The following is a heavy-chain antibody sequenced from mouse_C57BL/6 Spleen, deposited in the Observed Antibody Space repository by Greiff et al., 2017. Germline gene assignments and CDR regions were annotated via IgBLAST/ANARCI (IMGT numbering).Heavy chain of an antibody. CDR1: GYAFSSSW. CDR3: ARWSNWDGFAY. V-gene: IGHV1-82*01. CDR2: IYPGDGDT. D-gene: IGHD4-1*02. J-gene: IGHJ3*01. Sequence: VQLQQSGPELVKPGASVKISCKASGYAFSSSWMNWVKQRPGKGLEWIGRIYPGDGDTNYNGKFKGKATMTADKSSSTAYMQLSSLTSEDSAVYFCARWSNWDGFAYWGQGTLVTVSA.